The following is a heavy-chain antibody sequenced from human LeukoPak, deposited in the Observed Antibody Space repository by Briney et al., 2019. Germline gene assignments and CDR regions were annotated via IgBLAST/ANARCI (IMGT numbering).Heavy chain of an antibody. J-gene: IGHJ4*02. CDR1: GFTFRSHG. CDR2: IWYDGSNK. CDR3: ARVDGSVTTGFDY. V-gene: IGHV3-33*01. D-gene: IGHD4-4*01. Sequence: PGGSLRLSCEASGFTFRSHGMHWVRQAPGKGLEWVAVIWYDGSNKYYAGSVKGRFTISRDNSKNTLYLQMNSLRAEDTAVYYCARVDGSVTTGFDYWGQGILVTVSS.